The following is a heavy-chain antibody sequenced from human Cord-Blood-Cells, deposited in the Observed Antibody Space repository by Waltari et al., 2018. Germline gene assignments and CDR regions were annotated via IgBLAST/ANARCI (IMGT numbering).Heavy chain of an antibody. V-gene: IGHV4-61*09. CDR3: ARRIAAAGTIYYYGMDV. CDR1: GGSISSGSYY. CDR2: IYTSGST. J-gene: IGHJ6*02. D-gene: IGHD6-13*01. Sequence: QVQLQESGPGLVKPSQTLSLTCTVSGGSISSGSYYWSWIRRPAGKGLEWIGYIYTSGSTNYNPSLKSRVTISVDTSKNQFSLKLSSVTAADTAVYYCARRIAAAGTIYYYGMDVWGQGTTVTVSS.